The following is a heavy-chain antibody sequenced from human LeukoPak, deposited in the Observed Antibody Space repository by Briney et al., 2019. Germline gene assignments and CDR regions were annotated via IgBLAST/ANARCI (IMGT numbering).Heavy chain of an antibody. CDR2: ISAYNGNT. J-gene: IGHJ4*02. CDR1: GYTFTSYG. CDR3: ARVGPYYYDSSGYYYVVLFDY. V-gene: IGHV1-18*01. Sequence: GASVKVSCKASGYTFTSYGISWVRQARGQGLEWMGWISAYNGNTNYAQKLQGRVTVTTDTSTSTAYMELRSLRSDDTAVYYCARVGPYYYDSSGYYYVVLFDYWGQGTLVTVSS. D-gene: IGHD3-22*01.